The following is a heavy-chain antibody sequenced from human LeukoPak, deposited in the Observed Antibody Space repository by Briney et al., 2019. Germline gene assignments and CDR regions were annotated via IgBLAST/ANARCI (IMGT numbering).Heavy chain of an antibody. CDR3: VRGGSGWYAKGFDP. J-gene: IGHJ5*02. D-gene: IGHD6-19*01. Sequence: PGGSLRLSCAASGFTFSRYAMHWVRQAPGRGLEWVAVISRDGTTKDFADSVKGRFTISRDNSKNTLYLQMNSLRADDTAVYYCVRGGSGWYAKGFDPWGQGTLVTVSS. V-gene: IGHV3-30-3*01. CDR2: ISRDGTTK. CDR1: GFTFSRYA.